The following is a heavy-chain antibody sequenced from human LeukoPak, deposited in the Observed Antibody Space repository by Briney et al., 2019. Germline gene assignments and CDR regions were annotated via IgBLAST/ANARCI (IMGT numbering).Heavy chain of an antibody. CDR2: INWNGGST. Sequence: PGGSLRLSCAASGFTFDDYGMSWVRQAPGKGLEWVSGINWNGGSTGYADSVKGRFTISRDNAKNSLYLQMNSLRAEDTALYYCARYYDSSGYTPWYDYWGQGILVTVSS. CDR1: GFTFDDYG. CDR3: ARYYDSSGYTPWYDY. J-gene: IGHJ4*02. D-gene: IGHD3-22*01. V-gene: IGHV3-20*04.